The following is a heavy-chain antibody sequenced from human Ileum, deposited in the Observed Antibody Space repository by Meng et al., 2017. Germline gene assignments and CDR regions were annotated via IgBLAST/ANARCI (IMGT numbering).Heavy chain of an antibody. J-gene: IGHJ4*02. CDR1: GDSFTDYY. V-gene: IGHV4-34*01. CDR2: IHYSGST. Sequence: QLMQWGAGMVKASEPLSLTCNVYGDSFTDYYWNWIRQPPGKGLEWIGEIHYSGSTNYNPSLESRVTISEDTSQKQFSLRLSSVTAADTAVYYCARRIRGGSYLGWGQGTLVTVSS. CDR3: ARRIRGGSYLG. D-gene: IGHD1-26*01.